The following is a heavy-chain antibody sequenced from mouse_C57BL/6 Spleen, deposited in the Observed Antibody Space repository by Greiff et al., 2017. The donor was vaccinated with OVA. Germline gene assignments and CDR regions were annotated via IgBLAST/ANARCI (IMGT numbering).Heavy chain of an antibody. CDR2: INPGSGGT. CDR3: AREDYDYFDY. V-gene: IGHV1-54*01. Sequence: QVQLQQSGAELVRPGTSVKVSCKASGYAFTNYLIAWVTQRPGQGLEWIGVINPGSGGTDSNEKIKGKATLTADKYSSTAYMQLSSLTSEDSAVYFCAREDYDYFDYWGQGTTRTVSS. J-gene: IGHJ2*01. CDR1: GYAFTNYL. D-gene: IGHD2-4*01.